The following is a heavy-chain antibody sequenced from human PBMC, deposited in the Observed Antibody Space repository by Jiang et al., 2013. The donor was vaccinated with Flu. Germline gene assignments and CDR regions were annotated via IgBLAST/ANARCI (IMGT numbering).Heavy chain of an antibody. CDR3: TTQPRDGHNSPPLDY. Sequence: LSCAATGFTFTNAWMSWVRQAPGKGLEWVGRIKSKTDGGTPDYAAPVKGRFTISRDDSKDTLYLQMNSLKTDDTALYYCTTQPRDGHNSPPLDYWGQGTLVTVSS. CDR2: IKSKTDGGTP. J-gene: IGHJ4*02. CDR1: GFTFTNAW. V-gene: IGHV3-15*01. D-gene: IGHD5-24*01.